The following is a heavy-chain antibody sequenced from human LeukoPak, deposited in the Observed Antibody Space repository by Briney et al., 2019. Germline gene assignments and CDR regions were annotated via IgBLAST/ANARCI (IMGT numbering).Heavy chain of an antibody. J-gene: IGHJ3*02. Sequence: ASVKVSCKGSGYTFTSYGISWVRQAPGQGLEWMGWISAYNGNTNYAQKLQGRVTMTTDTSTSTAYMELRSLRSDDTAVYYCSYYYDSSGYGAAFDIWGQGTMVTVSS. V-gene: IGHV1-18*01. CDR2: ISAYNGNT. CDR1: GYTFTSYG. CDR3: SYYYDSSGYGAAFDI. D-gene: IGHD3-22*01.